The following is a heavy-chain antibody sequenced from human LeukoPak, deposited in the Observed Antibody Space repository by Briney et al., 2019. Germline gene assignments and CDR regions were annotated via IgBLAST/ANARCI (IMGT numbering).Heavy chain of an antibody. CDR3: ARDRSGWLNYSYFDY. J-gene: IGHJ4*02. CDR1: GYTYTSYG. V-gene: IGHV1-18*01. Sequence: ASVKLFCPASGYTYTSYGSSWVRQARGQRFEWIGWISAYNGNTNYAQKLQGRVTMTTDTSTSTAYMELRSLRSDDTAVYYCARDRSGWLNYSYFDYWGQGTLVTVSS. D-gene: IGHD5-24*01. CDR2: ISAYNGNT.